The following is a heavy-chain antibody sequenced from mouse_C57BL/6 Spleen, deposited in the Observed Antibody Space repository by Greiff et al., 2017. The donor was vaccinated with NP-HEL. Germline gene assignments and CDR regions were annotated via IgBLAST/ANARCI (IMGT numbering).Heavy chain of an antibody. Sequence: QVQLQQPGTELVKPGASVKMSCKASGYTFTSYWITWVKQRPGQGLEWIGDIYPGSGSTNYNEKFKSKATLTVDTSSSTAYMQLSSLTSEDSAVYYCARGSSYDFDCWGQGTTLTVSS. J-gene: IGHJ2*01. CDR1: GYTFTSYW. CDR2: IYPGSGST. CDR3: ARGSSYDFDC. V-gene: IGHV1-55*01. D-gene: IGHD1-1*01.